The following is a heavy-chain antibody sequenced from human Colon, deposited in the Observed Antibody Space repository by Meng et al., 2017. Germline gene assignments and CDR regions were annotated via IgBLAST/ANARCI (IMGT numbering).Heavy chain of an antibody. CDR2: ISRSSYI. D-gene: IGHD2-15*01. Sequence: VEVVEPGGGLVKPGESLGLHCAAFVFPFSDYAMNWVRQAPGKGLEWVSSISRSSYIYYADSVKGRFSIARDNAKKSLYLQMNSLRAEDTAVYYCAKSSCSGGSCYFQDWGQGTLVTVSS. CDR1: VFPFSDYA. J-gene: IGHJ1*01. CDR3: AKSSCSGGSCYFQD. V-gene: IGHV3-69-1*01.